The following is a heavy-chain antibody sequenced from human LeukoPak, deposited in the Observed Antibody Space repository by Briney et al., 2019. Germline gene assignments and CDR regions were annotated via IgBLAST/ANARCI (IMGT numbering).Heavy chain of an antibody. V-gene: IGHV3-23*01. J-gene: IGHJ4*02. CDR1: GFTFSSYA. D-gene: IGHD6-6*01. Sequence: GGSLRLSCAASGFTFSSYAMSWVRQAPGKGLEWVSAISGSGGSTYYADSVKGRFTISRDNSKNTLYLQMNSLRAEDTAVYYCARDRNSVGSSYNYWGQGTLVTVSS. CDR2: ISGSGGST. CDR3: ARDRNSVGSSYNY.